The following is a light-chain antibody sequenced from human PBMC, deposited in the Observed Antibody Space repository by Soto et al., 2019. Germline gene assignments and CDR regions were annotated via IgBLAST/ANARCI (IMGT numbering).Light chain of an antibody. V-gene: IGKV1-5*01. Sequence: IQLTQSPSSLSASVGESVTITCRASQSISSYLNWYQQKPGKAPKLLIYDASSLESGVPSRFSGSGSGTEFTLTISSLQPDDFATYYCQQYNSYSWTFGQGTKVDIK. CDR2: DAS. J-gene: IGKJ1*01. CDR3: QQYNSYSWT. CDR1: QSISSY.